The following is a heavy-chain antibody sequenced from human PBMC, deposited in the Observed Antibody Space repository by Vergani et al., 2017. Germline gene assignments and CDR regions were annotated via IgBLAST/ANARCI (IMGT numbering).Heavy chain of an antibody. J-gene: IGHJ4*02. CDR2: ISWNSGTI. CDR1: GFTFDDYA. V-gene: IGHV3-9*01. D-gene: IGHD4-23*01. CDR3: ASGGNSRRGFDY. Sequence: EVQLVESGGGLVQPGRSLRLSCAASGFTFDDYAMHWVRQAPGKGLEWVSGISWNSGTIGYADSVKGRFTISRDNAKNSLYLQMNSLRAEDTALYYCASGGNSRRGFDYWGQGTLVTVSS.